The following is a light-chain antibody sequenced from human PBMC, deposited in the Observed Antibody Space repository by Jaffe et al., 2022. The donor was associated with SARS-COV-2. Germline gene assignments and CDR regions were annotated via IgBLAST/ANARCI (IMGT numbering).Light chain of an antibody. V-gene: IGLV3-21*04. CDR3: QVWDNISNQYV. CDR2: YDD. Sequence: SYVLTQPPSVSVAPGETARVTCGGDNIGSRSVHWYQQEPGQAPVQVIYYDDDRPSGIPERFSGANSGNTATLTISRVEAGDEADYYCQVWDNISNQYVFGTGTRVAVL. J-gene: IGLJ1*01. CDR1: NIGSRS.